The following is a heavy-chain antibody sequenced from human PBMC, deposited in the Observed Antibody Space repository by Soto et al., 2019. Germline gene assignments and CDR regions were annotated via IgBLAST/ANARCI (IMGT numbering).Heavy chain of an antibody. D-gene: IGHD3-3*01. J-gene: IGHJ4*02. Sequence: PGGSLRLSCAASGFTFSNAWMSWVRQAPGKGLEWVGRIKSKTDGGTTDYAAPVKGRFTISRDDSKNTLYLQMNSLKTEDTAVYYCTTESGYDFGSPFDYWGQGTLVTVSS. V-gene: IGHV3-15*01. CDR2: IKSKTDGGTT. CDR3: TTESGYDFGSPFDY. CDR1: GFTFSNAW.